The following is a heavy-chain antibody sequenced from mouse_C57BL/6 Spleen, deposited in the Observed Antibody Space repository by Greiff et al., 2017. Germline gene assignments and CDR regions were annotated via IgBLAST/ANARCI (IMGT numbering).Heavy chain of an antibody. CDR3: ASGADGNPYAMDY. J-gene: IGHJ4*01. D-gene: IGHD2-1*01. V-gene: IGHV1-49*01. Sequence: LQQSGAELVRPGSSVKLSCKDSYFAFMASAMHWVKQRPGHGLEWIGSFTMYSDATEYSENFKGKATLTANTSSSTAYMELSSLTSEDSAVYYGASGADGNPYAMDYWGQGTSVTVSS. CDR1: YFAFMASA. CDR2: FTMYSDAT.